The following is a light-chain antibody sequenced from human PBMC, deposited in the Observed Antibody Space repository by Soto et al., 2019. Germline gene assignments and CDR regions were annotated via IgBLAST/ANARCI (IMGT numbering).Light chain of an antibody. CDR1: QSISSW. CDR2: DAS. J-gene: IGKJ1*01. V-gene: IGKV1-5*01. Sequence: DIQMTQSPSTLSASVGVRVTITCRASQSISSWLAWYQQKPGKAPKLLIYDASSLESGVPSRFSGSGSATEFTLTNSSVQADDFVTSYCQQYNNYWTFGQGTRVDIK. CDR3: QQYNNYWT.